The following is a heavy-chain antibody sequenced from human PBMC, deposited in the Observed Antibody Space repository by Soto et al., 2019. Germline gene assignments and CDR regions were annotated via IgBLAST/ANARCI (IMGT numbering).Heavy chain of an antibody. J-gene: IGHJ3*02. CDR1: GFTFSSYA. Sequence: GGSLRLSCAASGFTFSSYAMSWVRQAPGKGLEWVSAISGSGGSTYYADSVKGRFTISRDNSKNTLYLQMNSLRAEDTAVYYCAKGGVLRYFDWLLTSAFDIWGQGTMVTVSS. CDR3: AKGGVLRYFDWLLTSAFDI. D-gene: IGHD3-9*01. CDR2: ISGSGGST. V-gene: IGHV3-23*01.